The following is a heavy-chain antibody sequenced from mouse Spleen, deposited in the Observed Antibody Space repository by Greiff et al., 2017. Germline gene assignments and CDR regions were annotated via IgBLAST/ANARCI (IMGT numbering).Heavy chain of an antibody. Sequence: EVMLVESGGGLVKPGGSLKLSCAASGFTFSDYGMHWVRQAPEKGLEWVAYISSGSSTIYYADTVKGRFTISRDNAKNTLFLQMTSLRSEDTAMYYCARRRTTVVGSFDYWGQGTTLTVSS. CDR1: GFTFSDYG. CDR2: ISSGSSTI. V-gene: IGHV5-17*01. D-gene: IGHD1-1*01. CDR3: ARRRTTVVGSFDY. J-gene: IGHJ2*01.